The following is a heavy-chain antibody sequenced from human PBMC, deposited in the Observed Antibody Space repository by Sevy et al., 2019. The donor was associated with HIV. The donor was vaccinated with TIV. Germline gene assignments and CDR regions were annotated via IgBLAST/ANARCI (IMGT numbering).Heavy chain of an antibody. CDR2: IWYDGSNK. V-gene: IGHV3-33*01. D-gene: IGHD6-13*01. Sequence: GGSLRLSCAASGFTFSSYGMHWVRQAPGKGLEWVAVIWYDGSNKYYAHSVKGRFTISRDNSKNTLYLQMNSLRAEDTAVYYCARDGEGQQLGYYYGMDVWGQGTTVTVSS. CDR1: GFTFSSYG. CDR3: ARDGEGQQLGYYYGMDV. J-gene: IGHJ6*02.